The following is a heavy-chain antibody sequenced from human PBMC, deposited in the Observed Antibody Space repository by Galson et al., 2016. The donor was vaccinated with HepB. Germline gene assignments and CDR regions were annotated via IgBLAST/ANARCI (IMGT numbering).Heavy chain of an antibody. D-gene: IGHD3-22*01. J-gene: IGHJ3*02. V-gene: IGHV4-59*01. CDR1: GGSISSYY. CDR3: ARSSYYYDSSGYKGSFDI. Sequence: ETLSLTCTVSGGSISSYYWNWIRQPPGKGLEWIGYIYCSGITNYNPSLKSRVTISVNTSKNQFSLQLSSVTAADTAVYYCARSSYYYDSSGYKGSFDIWGQGTMVTVSS. CDR2: IYCSGIT.